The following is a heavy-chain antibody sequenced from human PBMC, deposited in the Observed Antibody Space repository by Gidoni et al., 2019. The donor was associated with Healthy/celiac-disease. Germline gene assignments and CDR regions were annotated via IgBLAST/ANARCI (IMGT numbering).Heavy chain of an antibody. J-gene: IGHJ4*02. CDR1: GFTFSSYE. CDR2: ISSSGSTI. V-gene: IGHV3-48*03. Sequence: EVQLVESGGGLVQPGGSLRLSCAASGFTFSSYEMNWVRQAPGKGLEWVSYISSSGSTIYYADSVKGRFTISRDNAKNSLYLQMNSLRAEDTAVYYCARDATDDILTGCIDYWGQGTLVTVSS. CDR3: ARDATDDILTGCIDY. D-gene: IGHD3-9*01.